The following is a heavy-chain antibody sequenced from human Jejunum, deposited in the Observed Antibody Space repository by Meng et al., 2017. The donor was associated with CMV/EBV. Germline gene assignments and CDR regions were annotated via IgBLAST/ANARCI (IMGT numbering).Heavy chain of an antibody. CDR2: ISSNGVRT. J-gene: IGHJ4*02. V-gene: IGHV3-64*02. CDR1: GFTFRNYV. CDR3: ARDLTISGAAPGY. Sequence: GFTFRNYVMYWVRQAPGKGLQYISGISSNGVRTYYEDSVKGRFTISRDDSKNTVYLQMGGLRPEDTAMYYCARDLTISGAAPGYWGQGTLVTVSS. D-gene: IGHD3-3*01.